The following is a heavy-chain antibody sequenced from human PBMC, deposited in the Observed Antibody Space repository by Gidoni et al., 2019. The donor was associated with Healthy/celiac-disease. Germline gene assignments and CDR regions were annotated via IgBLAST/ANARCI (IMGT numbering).Heavy chain of an antibody. Sequence: EVQLVESGGGLVQPGGSLRLSCAASGFTFSSYARSWVRQAPGKGLDWVSLMSDGDGRTYYADSVKGRFTISRDNSKNTLYLQMNSLRAEDTAVYYRAKESDYISVRYFDNWGQGTLVTVSS. CDR2: MSDGDGRT. J-gene: IGHJ4*02. CDR3: AKESDYISVRYFDN. V-gene: IGHV3-23*04. D-gene: IGHD4-17*01. CDR1: GFTFSSYA.